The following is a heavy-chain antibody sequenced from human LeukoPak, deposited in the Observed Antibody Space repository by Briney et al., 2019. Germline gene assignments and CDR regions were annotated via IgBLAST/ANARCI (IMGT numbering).Heavy chain of an antibody. CDR1: GYTFTGYY. CDR2: INPNSGGT. V-gene: IGHV1-2*02. Sequence: ASVKVSCKASGYTFTGYYMHWVRQAAGQGREWMGWINPNSGGTNYAQKFQGRVTMTRDTSISTAYMELSRLRSDDTAVYYCAIVLQWLAYDYWGQGTLVTVSS. J-gene: IGHJ4*02. CDR3: AIVLQWLAYDY. D-gene: IGHD6-19*01.